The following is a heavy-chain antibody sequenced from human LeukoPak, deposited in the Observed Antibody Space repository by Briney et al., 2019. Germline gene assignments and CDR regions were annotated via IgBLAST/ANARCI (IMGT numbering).Heavy chain of an antibody. CDR2: IYSGGST. V-gene: IGHV3-53*01. D-gene: IGHD3-3*01. J-gene: IGHJ4*02. Sequence: GGSLRLSCAASGFTVSSNYMSCVRQAPGKGLEWVSLIYSGGSTYYADSVKGRSTISRDNSKNTLYLQMNSLRAEDTAVYYCASGVTSALDYWGQGTLVTVSS. CDR3: ASGVTSALDY. CDR1: GFTVSSNY.